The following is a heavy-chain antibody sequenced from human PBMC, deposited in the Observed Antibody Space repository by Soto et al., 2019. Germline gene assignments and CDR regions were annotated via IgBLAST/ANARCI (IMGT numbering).Heavy chain of an antibody. CDR3: ARGLAVRGSYGLDV. D-gene: IGHD3-10*01. J-gene: IGHJ6*02. CDR1: GASISSGGSS. V-gene: IGHV4-30-2*01. CDR2: IYHSGIT. Sequence: QLQLQESGSGLVKPSQTLSLTCAVSGASISSGGSSWSWIRQAPGTGLEWIGYIYHSGITNYNPSIKSRVTISVDKSQNQFSLSLSFVTAEDTAVYYCARGLAVRGSYGLDVWGQGTTVTVSS.